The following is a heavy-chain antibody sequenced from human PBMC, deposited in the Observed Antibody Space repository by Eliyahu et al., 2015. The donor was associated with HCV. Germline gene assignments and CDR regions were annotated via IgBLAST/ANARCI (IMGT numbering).Heavy chain of an antibody. CDR2: IKQDGSEK. D-gene: IGHD3-9*01. Sequence: EVQLVESGGGLVQPGGSLRLSCAASGFXFSSXWXXWXXQAPGKGLEWVXNIKQDGSEKYYVDSVKGRFTISRDNAKNSLYLQMNSLRAEDTAVYYCARDLSLTYYDILTGYYIPPGMGFDYWGQGTLVTVSS. V-gene: IGHV3-7*01. CDR1: GFXFSSXW. CDR3: ARDLSLTYYDILTGYYIPPGMGFDY. J-gene: IGHJ4*02.